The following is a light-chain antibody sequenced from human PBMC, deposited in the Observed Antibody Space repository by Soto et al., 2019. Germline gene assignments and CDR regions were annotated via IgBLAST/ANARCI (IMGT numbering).Light chain of an antibody. CDR3: QQYDTYSWT. CDR2: DAS. Sequence: GDRVTITCRASQRINTWLAWYQQKPGKGPKLLIYDASTLERGVPSRFSGSGSGTEFTLTISSLQPDDFATYHCQQYDTYSWTFGQGTKVEIK. CDR1: QRINTW. V-gene: IGKV1-5*01. J-gene: IGKJ1*01.